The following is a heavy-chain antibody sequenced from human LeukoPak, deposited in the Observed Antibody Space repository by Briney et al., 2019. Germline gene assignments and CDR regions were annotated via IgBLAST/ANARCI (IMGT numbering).Heavy chain of an antibody. CDR1: GGSISSFY. V-gene: IGHV4-4*07. CDR2: IYTSGST. J-gene: IGHJ4*02. D-gene: IGHD5-24*01. Sequence: SETLSLTCTVSGGSISSFYWSWMRQPAGKGLEWIGRIYTSGSTNYNPSLKSRVTMSVDASKNQFSLKLTSVTAADTAFYYWAGGRKDGTSHPTYYFDDWGQATLVTASA. CDR3: AGGRKDGTSHPTYYFDD.